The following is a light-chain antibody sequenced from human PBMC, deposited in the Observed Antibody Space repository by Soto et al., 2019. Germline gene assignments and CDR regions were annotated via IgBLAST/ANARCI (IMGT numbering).Light chain of an antibody. CDR1: QSVSDNY. CDR2: AAS. J-gene: IGKJ4*01. V-gene: IGKV3-20*01. CDR3: QQYGSSPT. Sequence: EIVLTQSPGTLSLSPGERATLSCRASQSVSDNYLAWYQQKPGQAPRLLIYAASSRTTGIPERFSGSGSGTDFTLTISRLEPEDFAVYYCQQYGSSPTFGGGTKVEIK.